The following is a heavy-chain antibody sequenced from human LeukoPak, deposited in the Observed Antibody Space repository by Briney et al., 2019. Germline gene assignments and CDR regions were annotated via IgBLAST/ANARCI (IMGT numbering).Heavy chain of an antibody. V-gene: IGHV4-59*01. D-gene: IGHD5-24*01. CDR2: IYYSGST. J-gene: IGHJ5*02. CDR1: GGSISSYY. Sequence: SETLCLTCTVSGGSISSYYWSWIRQPPGKGLEWIGYIYYSGSTNYNPSLKSRVTISVDTSKNQFSLKLSSVTAADTAVYYCARGRWLQAWGQGTLVTVSS. CDR3: ARGRWLQA.